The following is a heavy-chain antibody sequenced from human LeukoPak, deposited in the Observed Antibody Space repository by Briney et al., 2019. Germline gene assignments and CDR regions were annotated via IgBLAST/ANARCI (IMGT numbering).Heavy chain of an antibody. D-gene: IGHD5-12*01. J-gene: IGHJ4*02. CDR3: ARDHLASGYDLAAHFDY. CDR2: IIPIFGTA. V-gene: IGHV1-69*13. CDR1: GGTFSSYA. Sequence: GASVKVSCKASGGTFSSYAISWVRQAPGQGLEWMGGIIPIFGTANYAQKFQGRVTITADESTSTAYMELSSLRSEGTAVYYCARDHLASGYDLAAHFDYWGQGTLVTVSS.